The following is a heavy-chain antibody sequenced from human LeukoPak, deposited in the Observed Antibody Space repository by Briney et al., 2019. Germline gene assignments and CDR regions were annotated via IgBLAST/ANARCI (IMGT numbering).Heavy chain of an antibody. V-gene: IGHV3-23*01. J-gene: IGHJ5*02. CDR2: LSASGIST. CDR1: GFTFNNYA. Sequence: TGGSLRLSCAASGFTFNNYAMSWVRQAPGKGLEWVSTLSASGISTYYSDSVRGRFTISRDTSKNTLYLQINSLSVEDTAVYYCIVFGDSNHWGQGTLVTVSS. CDR3: IVFGDSNH. D-gene: IGHD4-17*01.